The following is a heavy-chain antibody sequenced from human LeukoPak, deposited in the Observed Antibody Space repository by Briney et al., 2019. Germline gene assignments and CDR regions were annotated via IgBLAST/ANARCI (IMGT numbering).Heavy chain of an antibody. CDR3: ASGRQLGY. J-gene: IGHJ4*02. CDR1: GFTFSIYA. D-gene: IGHD3-16*01. V-gene: IGHV3-23*01. CDR2: ISGGGGST. Sequence: GGSLRLSCAASGFTFSIYAVSWVRQAPGKGLEWVSAISGGGGSTYYADSVKGRFTISRDNSKNTLYLQMNSLRAEDTALYYCASGRQLGYWGQGTLVTVSS.